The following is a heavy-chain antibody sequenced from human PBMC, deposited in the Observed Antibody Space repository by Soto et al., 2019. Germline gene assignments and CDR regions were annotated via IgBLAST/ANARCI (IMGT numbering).Heavy chain of an antibody. CDR2: IYTSGST. V-gene: IGHV4-4*07. CDR3: ARGPFLITFGGVAGGMDV. D-gene: IGHD3-16*01. Sequence: LSLTCTVSGGSISSYYWSWIRQPAGKGLEWIGRIYTSGSTNYNPSLKSRVTMSVDTSKNQFSLKLSSVTAADTAVYYCARGPFLITFGGVAGGMDVWGQGTTVTVSS. CDR1: GGSISSYY. J-gene: IGHJ6*02.